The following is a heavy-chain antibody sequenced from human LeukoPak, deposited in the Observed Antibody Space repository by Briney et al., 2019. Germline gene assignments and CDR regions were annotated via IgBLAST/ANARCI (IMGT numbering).Heavy chain of an antibody. V-gene: IGHV3-30*01. J-gene: IGHJ4*02. CDR1: GFTFSSYA. D-gene: IGHD3-22*01. Sequence: GRSLRLSCAASGFTFSSYAMHWVRQAPGKGLEWVAVISYDGSNKYYADSVKGRFTISRDNSKSTLYLQMNSLRAEDTAVYYCARSWDYYDSSGYLGSFDYWGQGTLVTVSS. CDR3: ARSWDYYDSSGYLGSFDY. CDR2: ISYDGSNK.